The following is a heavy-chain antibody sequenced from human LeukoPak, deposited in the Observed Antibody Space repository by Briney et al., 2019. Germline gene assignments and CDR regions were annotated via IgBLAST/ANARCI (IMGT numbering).Heavy chain of an antibody. D-gene: IGHD6-13*01. Sequence: PGGSLRLSCAASGFTLSSYSMTWVRHAPGKGLEWVSTITTSGGNTYYADFVKGRLTISRDNSKNALYLQMNSLRAEDTAIYYCANRLVRRSWLLDYWGRGTLVTVSA. V-gene: IGHV3-23*01. CDR1: GFTLSSYS. CDR3: ANRLVRRSWLLDY. CDR2: ITTSGGNT. J-gene: IGHJ4*02.